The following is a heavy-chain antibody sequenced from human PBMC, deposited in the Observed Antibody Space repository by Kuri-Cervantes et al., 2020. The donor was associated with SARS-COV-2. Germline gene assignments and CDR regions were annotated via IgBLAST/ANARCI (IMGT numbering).Heavy chain of an antibody. CDR3: ARGNYYCSGNFDY. Sequence: GESLKISCAASGFTFSSYWMSWVHQAPGKGLEWVSYISSSSSTIYYADSVKGRFTISRDNAKNSLYLQMNSLRDEDTAVYYCARGNYYCSGNFDYWEQATLTVSS. J-gene: IGHJ4*02. CDR2: ISSSSSTI. V-gene: IGHV3-48*02. CDR1: GFTFSSYW. D-gene: IGHD3-10*01.